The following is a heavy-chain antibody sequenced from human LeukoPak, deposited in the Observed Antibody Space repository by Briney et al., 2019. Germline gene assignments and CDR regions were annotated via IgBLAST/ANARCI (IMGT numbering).Heavy chain of an antibody. CDR2: IDVKDGKT. J-gene: IGHJ5*02. CDR1: PDTLTDFS. V-gene: IGHV1-24*01. CDR3: TTNSGTYYDSWFDP. Sequence: ASVRVSCKVSPDTLTDFSIQGVRQAPGEGLEWMGHIDVKDGKTVYAQNFQGRVTMTEDTSADTVYMELSTLTSADTAMYYCTTNSGTYYDSWFDPWGLGTLVIVSS. D-gene: IGHD1-26*01.